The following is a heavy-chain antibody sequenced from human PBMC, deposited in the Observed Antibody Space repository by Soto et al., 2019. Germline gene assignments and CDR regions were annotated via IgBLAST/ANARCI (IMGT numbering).Heavy chain of an antibody. CDR1: ASSISSAYF. D-gene: IGHD6-13*01. Sequence: SETLSLTCAVSASSISSAYFWGWIRQPPGKGLEWVTTIFHTGGTYYNPSLKSRVTISVDTSNNQFSLRLNSVTAADTALYFSARAWRGAGTPDDAFKIWRQRTMVIFSS. V-gene: IGHV4-38-2*01. J-gene: IGHJ3*02. CDR3: ARAWRGAGTPDDAFKI. CDR2: IFHTGGT.